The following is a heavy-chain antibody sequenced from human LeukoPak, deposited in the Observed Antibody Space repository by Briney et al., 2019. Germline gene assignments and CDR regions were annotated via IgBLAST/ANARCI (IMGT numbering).Heavy chain of an antibody. CDR2: IYYSGST. Sequence: SQTLSLTCTVSGGSISSGDYYWSWIRQPPGRGLEWIGYIYYSGSTYYDPSLKSRVTISVDTSKNQFSLKLSSVTAADTAVYYCARVTTVLAFDIWGQGTMVTVSS. CDR1: GGSISSGDYY. J-gene: IGHJ3*02. CDR3: ARVTTVLAFDI. D-gene: IGHD1-1*01. V-gene: IGHV4-30-4*01.